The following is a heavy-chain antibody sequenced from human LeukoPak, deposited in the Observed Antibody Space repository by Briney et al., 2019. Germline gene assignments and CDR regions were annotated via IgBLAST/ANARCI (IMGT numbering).Heavy chain of an antibody. V-gene: IGHV3-7*01. CDR2: IRQDGSEK. CDR1: GFTFDNYW. J-gene: IGHJ4*02. Sequence: HSGGSLRLSCAASGFTFDNYWMSWVRQAPGKGLEWVANIRQDGSEKFYVDSVKGRFTISRDNDKSSLYLQMNSLRGEDTAVYFCARVGGSLELILWGQGTLVTVS. D-gene: IGHD2-15*01. CDR3: ARVGGSLELIL.